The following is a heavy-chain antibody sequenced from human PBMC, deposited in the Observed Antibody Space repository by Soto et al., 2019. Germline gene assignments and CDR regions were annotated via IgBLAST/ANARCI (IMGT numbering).Heavy chain of an antibody. D-gene: IGHD6-13*01. CDR1: GGSISSGGYY. CDR2: IYYSGST. CDR3: ARDGSGVVAAAGTDGWFDP. J-gene: IGHJ5*02. V-gene: IGHV4-31*03. Sequence: QVQLQESGPGLVKPSQTLSLTCTVSGGSISSGGYYWSWIRQHPGKGLEWIGYIYYSGSTYYNPSLKSRGTISVDTSKNQFSLKLSSVTAADTAVYYCARDGSGVVAAAGTDGWFDPWGQGTLVTVSS.